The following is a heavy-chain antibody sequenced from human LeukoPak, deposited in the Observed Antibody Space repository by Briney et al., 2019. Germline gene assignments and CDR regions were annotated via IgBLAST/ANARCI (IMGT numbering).Heavy chain of an antibody. CDR1: GFTFHEYG. CDR3: AKGIDGTKTSADY. D-gene: IGHD2/OR15-2a*01. CDR2: INWNGDST. J-gene: IGHJ4*02. V-gene: IGHV3-20*04. Sequence: GGSLRLSCAASGFTFHEYGMGWVRQAPGKGLEWVSGINWNGDSTGYTDSVKGRFTISRDNSKNTLYLQMNSLRAEDTAVYYCAKGIDGTKTSADYWGQGTLVTVSS.